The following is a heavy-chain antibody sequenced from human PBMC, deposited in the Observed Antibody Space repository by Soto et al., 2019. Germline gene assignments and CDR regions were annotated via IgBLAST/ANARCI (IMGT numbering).Heavy chain of an antibody. CDR1: GYTFTSYA. CDR2: IIPIFGTA. J-gene: IGHJ6*02. Sequence: SVKVSCKASGYTFTSYAMHWVRQAPGQGLEWMGGIIPIFGTANYAQKFQGRVTITADESTSTAYMELSSLRSEDTAVYYCAREYCGGDCLDYYYYGMDVWGQGTTVTVSS. CDR3: AREYCGGDCLDYYYYGMDV. D-gene: IGHD2-21*02. V-gene: IGHV1-69*13.